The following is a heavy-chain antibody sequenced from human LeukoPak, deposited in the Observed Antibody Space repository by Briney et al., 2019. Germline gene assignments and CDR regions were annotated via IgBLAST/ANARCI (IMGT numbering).Heavy chain of an antibody. V-gene: IGHV3-21*01. Sequence: PGGSLRLSCAASGFTFSSYSMNWVRQAPGKGLEWVSSISSSSSYIYYEDSVKGRFTISRDNAKNSLYLQMNSLRAEDTAVYYCASKYDYWGQGTLVTVSS. CDR1: GFTFSSYS. J-gene: IGHJ4*02. CDR3: ASKYDY. CDR2: ISSSSSYI.